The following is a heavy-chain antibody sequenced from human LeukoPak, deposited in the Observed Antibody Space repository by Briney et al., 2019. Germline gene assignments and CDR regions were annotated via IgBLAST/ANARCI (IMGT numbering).Heavy chain of an antibody. J-gene: IGHJ4*02. Sequence: PGGSLRLSCAASGFIFSSYAMSWVRLAPGQGLEWISVSSGSGGRTDYADSVKGRFTISRDNSKNTLYLQMNSLRAEDTAVYYCAKTALAVAGIVPVESELDYWGQGTLVTVSS. CDR3: AKTALAVAGIVPVESELDY. CDR1: GFIFSSYA. D-gene: IGHD6-19*01. CDR2: SSGSGGRT. V-gene: IGHV3-23*01.